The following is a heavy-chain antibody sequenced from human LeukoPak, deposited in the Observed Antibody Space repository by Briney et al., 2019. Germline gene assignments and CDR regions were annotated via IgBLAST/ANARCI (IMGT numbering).Heavy chain of an antibody. D-gene: IGHD6-6*01. CDR1: GGSISSYY. CDR3: ARGKYSSLY. CDR2: IYYSGST. Sequence: PSETLSLTCTVSGGSISSYYWSWIRQPPGKGLEWIGYIYYSGSTNYNPPLKSRVTISVDTSKNQFSLKLSSVTAADTAVYYCARGKYSSLYWGQGTLVTVSS. V-gene: IGHV4-59*01. J-gene: IGHJ4*02.